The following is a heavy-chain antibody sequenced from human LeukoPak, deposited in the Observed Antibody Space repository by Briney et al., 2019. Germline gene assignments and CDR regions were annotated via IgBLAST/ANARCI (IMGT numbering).Heavy chain of an antibody. CDR1: GFTFSSYA. J-gene: IGHJ4*02. Sequence: PGGSLRLSCAASGFTFSSYAMSWVRQAPGKGLEWVSAISGSGGKTYFADSVKGRFTISRDNSKNTLYLQMNSLRAEDTAVYYCAREDCSGGSCYGYLDYWGQGTLVTVSS. D-gene: IGHD2-15*01. CDR2: ISGSGGKT. V-gene: IGHV3-23*01. CDR3: AREDCSGGSCYGYLDY.